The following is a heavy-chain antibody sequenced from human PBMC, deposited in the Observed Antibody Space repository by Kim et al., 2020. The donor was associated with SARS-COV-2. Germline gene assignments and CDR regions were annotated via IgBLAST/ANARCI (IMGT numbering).Heavy chain of an antibody. V-gene: IGHV3-53*04. Sequence: KGRFTISGHNSKNTLYLQMNSLRAEDTAVYYCARQHKGHFYDSSGYYFDYWGQGTLVTVSS. CDR3: ARQHKGHFYDSSGYYFDY. D-gene: IGHD3-22*01. J-gene: IGHJ4*02.